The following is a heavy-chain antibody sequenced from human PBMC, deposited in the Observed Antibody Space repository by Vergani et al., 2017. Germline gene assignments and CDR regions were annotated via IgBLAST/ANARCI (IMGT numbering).Heavy chain of an antibody. Sequence: EVQLVESGGGLVQPGGSLRLSCAASGFTFSSYAMHWVRQAPGKGLEYVSAISSNGGSTYCANSVKGRFTISRDNSKNTLYLQMGSLRAEDMAVYYCARVSRGLFDYWGQGTLVTVSS. J-gene: IGHJ4*02. CDR2: ISSNGGST. CDR3: ARVSRGLFDY. D-gene: IGHD3-10*01. CDR1: GFTFSSYA. V-gene: IGHV3-64*01.